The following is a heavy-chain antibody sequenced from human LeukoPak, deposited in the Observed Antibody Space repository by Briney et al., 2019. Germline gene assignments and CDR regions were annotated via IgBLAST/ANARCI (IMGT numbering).Heavy chain of an antibody. D-gene: IGHD5-24*01. CDR1: GFTFSSYA. CDR3: AKDEVATNYYYYYGMDV. V-gene: IGHV3-23*01. CDR2: ISGSGGST. J-gene: IGHJ6*02. Sequence: PGGSLRLSCTASGFTFSSYAINWVRQAPGKGLEWASVISGSGGSTYYADSVKGRFTISRDNSKDTLYLQMNNLRAEDTAVYYCAKDEVATNYYYYYGMDVWGQGTTVTVSS.